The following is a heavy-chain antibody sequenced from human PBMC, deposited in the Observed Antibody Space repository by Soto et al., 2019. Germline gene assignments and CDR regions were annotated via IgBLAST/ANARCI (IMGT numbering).Heavy chain of an antibody. J-gene: IGHJ2*01. V-gene: IGHV4-30-2*01. CDR3: ARSYSGSYSVAWYFDL. Sequence: QLQLQESGSGLVKPSQTLSLTCAVSGGSISSGGYSWSWIRQPPGKGLEWIGYIYHSGSTYYNPSLKSRVTISVDRSKTQFSLKLSSVTAADTAVYYCARSYSGSYSVAWYFDLWGRGTLVTVSS. CDR1: GGSISSGGYS. D-gene: IGHD1-26*01. CDR2: IYHSGST.